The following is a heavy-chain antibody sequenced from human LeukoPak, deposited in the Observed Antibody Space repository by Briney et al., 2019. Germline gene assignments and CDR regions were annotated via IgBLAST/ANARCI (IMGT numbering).Heavy chain of an antibody. CDR2: IYYSGST. CDR3: ARLEVVPAASNNWFDP. Sequence: EPSETLSLTCTASGGSISSYYWSWIRQPPGKGLEWIGYIYYSGSTNYNPSLKSRVTISVDTSKNQFSLKLSSVTDADTAVYYCARLEVVPAASNNWFDPWGQGTLVTVSS. V-gene: IGHV4-59*08. CDR1: GGSISSYY. D-gene: IGHD2-2*01. J-gene: IGHJ5*02.